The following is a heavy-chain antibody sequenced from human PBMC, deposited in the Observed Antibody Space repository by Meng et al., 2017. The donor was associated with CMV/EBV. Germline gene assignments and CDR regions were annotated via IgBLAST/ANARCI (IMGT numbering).Heavy chain of an antibody. Sequence: FTFSSSAMSWVRQAPGKGLEWVSAISGSGGSTYYADSVKGRFTISSSNSQTTLYLQMNRLRAEDTAVSYCAHVPGDTMLVVVRPFDSWGQGTLVTVSS. CDR2: ISGSGGST. CDR3: AHVPGDTMLVVVRPFDS. V-gene: IGHV3-23*01. CDR1: FTFSSSA. J-gene: IGHJ4*02. D-gene: IGHD3-22*01.